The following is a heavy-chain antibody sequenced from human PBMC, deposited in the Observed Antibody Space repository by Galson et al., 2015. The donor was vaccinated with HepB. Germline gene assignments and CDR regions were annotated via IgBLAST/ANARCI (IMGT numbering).Heavy chain of an antibody. CDR3: ARDGCSGGSCYSGGSFYCYYMDV. CDR1: GYTFTSYG. D-gene: IGHD2-15*01. J-gene: IGHJ6*03. CDR2: ISAYNGNT. Sequence: SVKVSCKASGYTFTSYGISWVRQAPGQGLEWMGWISAYNGNTNYAQKLQGRVTMTTDTSTSTAYMELRSLRSDDTAVYYCARDGCSGGSCYSGGSFYCYYMDVWGKGTTVTVSS. V-gene: IGHV1-18*01.